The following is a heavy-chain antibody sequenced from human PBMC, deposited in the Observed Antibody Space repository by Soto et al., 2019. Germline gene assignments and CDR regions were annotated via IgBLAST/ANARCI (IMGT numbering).Heavy chain of an antibody. Sequence: RGESLKISCKGSGYSFTSYWIGWVRQMPGKGLEWMGIIYPGDSDTRYSPSFQGQVTISADKSISTAYLQWSSLKASDTAMYYCARSGSGYSYGCDAFDIWGQGTMVTVSS. V-gene: IGHV5-51*01. CDR1: GYSFTSYW. CDR3: ARSGSGYSYGCDAFDI. D-gene: IGHD5-18*01. J-gene: IGHJ3*02. CDR2: IYPGDSDT.